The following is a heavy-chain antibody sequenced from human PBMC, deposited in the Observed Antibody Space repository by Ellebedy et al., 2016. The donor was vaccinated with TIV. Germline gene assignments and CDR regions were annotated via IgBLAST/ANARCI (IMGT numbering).Heavy chain of an antibody. J-gene: IGHJ5*02. D-gene: IGHD1/OR15-1a*01. Sequence: GGSLRLSCAASGFIFSDYYMIWIRQAPGKGLECVSYISSSGSPIYYADSVRGRFTISRDNAKNSLYLQMNSLRAEDTAVYYCARDTRFIDQQHNWFDPWGQGTLVTVPS. CDR2: ISSSGSPI. CDR3: ARDTRFIDQQHNWFDP. CDR1: GFIFSDYY. V-gene: IGHV3-11*01.